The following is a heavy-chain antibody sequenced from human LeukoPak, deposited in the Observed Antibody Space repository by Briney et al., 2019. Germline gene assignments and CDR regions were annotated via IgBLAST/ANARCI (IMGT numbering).Heavy chain of an antibody. D-gene: IGHD5-12*01. CDR3: ARPAGYDFAFDI. J-gene: IGHJ3*02. CDR1: GFPFSSYG. V-gene: IGHV3-30*02. Sequence: GSLLLSCAASGFPFSSYGMHWVRQAPGKGLGWVAFIRYDGSNKYYADSVKGRFTISRNNSKNTLYLQMNSLRAEDTAVYYCARPAGYDFAFDIWGQGAMVTVAS. CDR2: IRYDGSNK.